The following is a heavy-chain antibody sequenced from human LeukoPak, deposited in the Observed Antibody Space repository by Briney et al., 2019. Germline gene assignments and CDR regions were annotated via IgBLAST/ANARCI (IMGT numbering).Heavy chain of an antibody. CDR1: GFTLSNFW. J-gene: IGHJ4*02. D-gene: IGHD3-9*01. CDR3: ARGQSRYFDWYLGFFDY. V-gene: IGHV3-7*02. CDR2: ISRDGSHK. Sequence: GGSLRLSCAASGFTLSNFWMNCVRQAPGKGLEWVAIISRDGSHKEYVDSVKGRFTISRGNAKNSLYLQMNSLRADDTAVYYCARGQSRYFDWYLGFFDYWGQGTLVTVSS.